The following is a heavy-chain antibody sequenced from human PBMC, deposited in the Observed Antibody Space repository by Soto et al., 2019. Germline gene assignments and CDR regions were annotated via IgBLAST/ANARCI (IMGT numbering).Heavy chain of an antibody. CDR3: AKDFVTSPPP. Sequence: QVHLVESGGGVVQPGRSLRLSCAAAGIPFSSFGMHWVRQGPGKGLEWVAGISHTGSNQYYSDSVKGRFTISKDNSKNTLYLQMDSLRPEDTAVYYGAKDFVTSPPPWGQGTLVTVSS. CDR1: GIPFSSFG. CDR2: ISHTGSNQ. J-gene: IGHJ5*02. V-gene: IGHV3-30*18. D-gene: IGHD2-21*01.